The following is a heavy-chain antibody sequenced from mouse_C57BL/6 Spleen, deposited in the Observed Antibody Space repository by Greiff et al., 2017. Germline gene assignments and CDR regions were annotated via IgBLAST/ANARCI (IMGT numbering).Heavy chain of an antibody. V-gene: IGHV1-53*01. J-gene: IGHJ4*01. Sequence: QVQLQQPGTELVKPGASVKLSCKASGYTFTSYWMHWVKQRPGQGLEWIGNINPSNGGTNYNEKFKSKATLTVDKSSSTAYMQLSSLTSEDSTVYYCASWANYYDYDDAMDYWGQGTSVTVSS. CDR2: INPSNGGT. D-gene: IGHD2-4*01. CDR3: ASWANYYDYDDAMDY. CDR1: GYTFTSYW.